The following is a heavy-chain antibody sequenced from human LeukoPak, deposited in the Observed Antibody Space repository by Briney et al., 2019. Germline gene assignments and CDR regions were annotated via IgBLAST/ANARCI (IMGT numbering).Heavy chain of an antibody. Sequence: GASVKVSCKASGYTCSSYYIHWVRQAPGQGLEWMGIINPSGGITTYAQKFEGRVTMTRDTSTSTVDMKLSRLRSEDTAVYYCARYSGSYHTYFDSWGQGTLVTVSS. CDR3: ARYSGSYHTYFDS. V-gene: IGHV1-46*01. CDR2: INPSGGIT. CDR1: GYTCSSYY. D-gene: IGHD1-26*01. J-gene: IGHJ4*02.